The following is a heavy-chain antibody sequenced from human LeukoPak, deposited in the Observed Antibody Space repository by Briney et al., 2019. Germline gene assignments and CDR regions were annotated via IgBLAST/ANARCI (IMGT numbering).Heavy chain of an antibody. CDR1: GFTFSSYA. J-gene: IGHJ4*02. V-gene: IGHV3-23*01. D-gene: IGHD2-2*02. Sequence: QAGGSLRLSCAASGFTFSSYAMSWVRQAPGKGLEWVSAISGSGGSTYYADSVKGRFTISRDNSKNTLYLQMNSLRAEDTAVYYCAKGSRYCSSTSCYTAHYWDQGTLVTVSS. CDR3: AKGSRYCSSTSCYTAHY. CDR2: ISGSGGST.